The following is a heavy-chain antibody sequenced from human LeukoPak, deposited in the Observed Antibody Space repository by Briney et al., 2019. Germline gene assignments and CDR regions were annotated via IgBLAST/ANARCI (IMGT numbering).Heavy chain of an antibody. CDR3: ASPRGYGYYFDY. J-gene: IGHJ4*02. V-gene: IGHV3-7*01. CDR2: IKQDGSEK. D-gene: IGHD5-12*01. Sequence: PGGSLRLSCAASGFTFSSYWMSWVRQAPGKGLEWMANIKQDGSEKYYVDSVKGRFTISRDNAKNSLYLQMNSLRAEDTAVYYCASPRGYGYYFDYWGQGTLVTVSS. CDR1: GFTFSSYW.